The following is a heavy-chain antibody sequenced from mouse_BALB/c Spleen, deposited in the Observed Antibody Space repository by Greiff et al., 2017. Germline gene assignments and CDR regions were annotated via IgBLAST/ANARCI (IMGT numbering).Heavy chain of an antibody. V-gene: IGHV5-6*01. CDR3: ARHSDCGRCAY. CDR1: GFTFSSYG. Sequence: EVKLVESGGDLVKPGGSLKLSCAASGFTFSSYGMSWVRQTPDKRLEWVATIRSGGSYTYYPDSVKGRFTISRDNAKHTLYLQMSSLKSEDTALYYCARHSDCGRCAYGGQGTLVTVSA. CDR2: IRSGGSYT. J-gene: IGHJ3*01.